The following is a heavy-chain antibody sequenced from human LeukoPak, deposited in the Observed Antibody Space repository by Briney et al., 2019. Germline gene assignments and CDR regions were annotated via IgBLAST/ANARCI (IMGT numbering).Heavy chain of an antibody. Sequence: GGSLRLSCAASGFTFSSCAMHWVRQAPGKGLEWVAVISYDGSNKYYADSVKGRFTISRDNSKNTLYLQMNSLRAEDTAVYYCAREETEWLRAFDYWGQGTLVTVSS. J-gene: IGHJ4*02. CDR3: AREETEWLRAFDY. D-gene: IGHD6-19*01. CDR1: GFTFSSCA. CDR2: ISYDGSNK. V-gene: IGHV3-30-3*01.